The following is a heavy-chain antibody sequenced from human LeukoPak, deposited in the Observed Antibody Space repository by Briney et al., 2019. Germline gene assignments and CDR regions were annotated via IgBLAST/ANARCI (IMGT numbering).Heavy chain of an antibody. V-gene: IGHV3-53*01. D-gene: IGHD3-22*01. Sequence: GGSLRLSCAASGFNVSRNYMSWVRQAPGKGLDWVSLIYSDGSTYYADPVKGRFTISSDNSKSTIFLQMNNLRAEDTAVYYCARNDYCDSSVPVFFDLWGRGTPVTVSS. CDR3: ARNDYCDSSVPVFFDL. J-gene: IGHJ2*01. CDR2: IYSDGST. CDR1: GFNVSRNY.